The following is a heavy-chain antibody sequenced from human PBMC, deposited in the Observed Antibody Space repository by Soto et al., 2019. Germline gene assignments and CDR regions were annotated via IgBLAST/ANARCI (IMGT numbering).Heavy chain of an antibody. J-gene: IGHJ4*02. CDR2: ISSSGTII. Sequence: EVHLVESGGGLVQPAESLRLSGAASGFIFTSYAINWVRQAPGKGLEWVSYISSSGTIIYYADSVKCRFTISRDNANNSLYLPMNSLRAEDTAVYYCASFSRMTDGYYWGQGTLVTVSS. CDR1: GFIFTSYA. V-gene: IGHV3-48*01. CDR3: ASFSRMTDGYY. D-gene: IGHD4-17*01.